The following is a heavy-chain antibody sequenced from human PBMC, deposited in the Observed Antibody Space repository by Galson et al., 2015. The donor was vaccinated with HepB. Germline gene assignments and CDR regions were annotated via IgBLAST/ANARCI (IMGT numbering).Heavy chain of an antibody. Sequence: LVKPTQTLTLTCTFSGFSLSTSGLGVGWIRQPPGKALEWLALIYWDDDKRYSPSLNSRLTITKDTSRNQVVLTMTNMDPVDTATYYCAHRCKNAYTGYDHDAFDVWGQGTVVTVSS. CDR2: IYWDDDK. J-gene: IGHJ3*01. CDR3: AHRCKNAYTGYDHDAFDV. CDR1: GFSLSTSGLG. V-gene: IGHV2-5*02. D-gene: IGHD5-12*01.